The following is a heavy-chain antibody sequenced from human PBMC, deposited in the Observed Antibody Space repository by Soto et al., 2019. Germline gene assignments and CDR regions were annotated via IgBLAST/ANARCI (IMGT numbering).Heavy chain of an antibody. J-gene: IGHJ6*02. CDR1: GYSFTSYW. CDR3: ARRGFLEPGPQGDGMYV. V-gene: IGHV5-10-1*01. Sequence: PGESLKISCMGSGYSFTSYWISWVRQMPGKGLEWMGRIDPSDSYTNYSPSFQGHVTISADKSISTAYLQWSSLKASDTAMYYCARRGFLEPGPQGDGMYVWGQGTTVTVSS. CDR2: IDPSDSYT. D-gene: IGHD3-3*01.